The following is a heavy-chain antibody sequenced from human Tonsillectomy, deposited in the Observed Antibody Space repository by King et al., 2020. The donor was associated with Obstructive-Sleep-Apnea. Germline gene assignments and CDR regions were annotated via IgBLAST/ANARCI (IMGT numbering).Heavy chain of an antibody. V-gene: IGHV4-34*01. Sequence: QLQESGPGLVKPSETLSLTCAVYGGSLTGYYWTWIRQPPEKGLEWIGEINHSGSTNFNPSLKSRATISVDTSKNNFSLKLTSVTAADTAVYFCARGGYTYGRTFDYWGRGTLVTVSS. J-gene: IGHJ4*02. D-gene: IGHD5-18*01. CDR3: ARGGYTYGRTFDY. CDR2: INHSGST. CDR1: GGSLTGYY.